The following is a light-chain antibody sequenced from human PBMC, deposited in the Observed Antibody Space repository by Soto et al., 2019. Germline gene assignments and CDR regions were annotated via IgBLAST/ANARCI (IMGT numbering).Light chain of an antibody. Sequence: SVLTQPASVSGSAGQSITISCAGTSSDVGGYNYVSWYQQQAGKAPKLIIHEVSNRPSGVSNRFSGSKSGNTASLTISGLQAEDEADYYCDSYTSSRAYVFGIGTKV. CDR1: SSDVGGYNY. V-gene: IGLV2-14*01. CDR3: DSYTSSRAYV. CDR2: EVS. J-gene: IGLJ1*01.